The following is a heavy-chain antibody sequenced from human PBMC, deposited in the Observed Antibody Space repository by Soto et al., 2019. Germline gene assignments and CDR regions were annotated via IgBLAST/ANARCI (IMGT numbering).Heavy chain of an antibody. CDR2: IYHSGST. Sequence: QVQLQESGPGLVKPSGTLSLTCAVSGGSISSSNWWSWVRQPPGKGLEWIGEIYHSGSTNYNPSLXXXVTLSVHKSKXXCXLXXGPVTAADTAVYSCAREGGIAVDGRTGDYYYGLDDWGHVTGVTVSS. V-gene: IGHV4-4*02. CDR3: AREGGIAVDGRTGDYYYGLDD. J-gene: IGHJ6*02. CDR1: GGSISSSNW. D-gene: IGHD6-19*01.